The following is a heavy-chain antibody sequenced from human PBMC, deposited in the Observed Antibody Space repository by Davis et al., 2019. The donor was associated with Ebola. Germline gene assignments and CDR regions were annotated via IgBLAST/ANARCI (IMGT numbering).Heavy chain of an antibody. D-gene: IGHD3-10*01. V-gene: IGHV3-21*05. CDR3: AREGRGSAIDL. Sequence: GGSLRLSCAASGFTFSSYAMRWVRQAPGKGLEWVSYIASGYTYTNYADSVKGRFTISRDNARDTLFLQMTSLRDEDTAIYYCAREGRGSAIDLWGQGTLVTVSS. CDR1: GFTFSSYA. J-gene: IGHJ5*02. CDR2: IASGYTYT.